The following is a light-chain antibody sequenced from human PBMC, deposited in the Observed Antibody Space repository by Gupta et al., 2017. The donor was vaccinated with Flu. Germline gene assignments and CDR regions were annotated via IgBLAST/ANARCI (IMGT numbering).Light chain of an antibody. CDR2: DDG. Sequence: RTTCRGENVETGSMHWCQQKSSKAPVLFVYDDGDRPSGIPERCSVSDSENAAILTINIVETGDEADYYCELWDSSSSNPGVFGTGTKVTVL. CDR1: NVETGS. V-gene: IGLV3-21*02. CDR3: ELWDSSSSNPGV. J-gene: IGLJ1*01.